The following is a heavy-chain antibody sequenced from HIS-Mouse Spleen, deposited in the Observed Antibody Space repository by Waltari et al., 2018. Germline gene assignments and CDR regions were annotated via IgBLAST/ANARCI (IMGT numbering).Heavy chain of an antibody. CDR1: GYTFTGYY. Sequence: QVQLVQSGAEVKKPGASVKVSCKASGYTFTGYYMHWVRQAPGQGLEWMGWIKPNSGGTKYAQKFQGRVTMTRDTSISTAYMELSRLRSDDTAVYYCARGALTQWLDYWGQGTLVTVSS. V-gene: IGHV1-2*02. CDR2: IKPNSGGT. J-gene: IGHJ4*02. CDR3: ARGALTQWLDY. D-gene: IGHD6-19*01.